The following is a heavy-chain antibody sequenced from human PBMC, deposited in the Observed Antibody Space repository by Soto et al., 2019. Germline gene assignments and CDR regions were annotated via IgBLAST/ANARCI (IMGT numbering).Heavy chain of an antibody. CDR3: ARGYSSGWSDDAFDI. V-gene: IGHV3-11*01. Sequence: GGSLRLSCAASGFTFSDYYMSWIRQAPGKRLEWVSYISSSGSTIYYADSVKGRFTISRDNAKNSLYLQMNSLRAEDTAVYYCARGYSSGWSDDAFDIWGQGTMVTVSS. CDR2: ISSSGSTI. D-gene: IGHD6-19*01. J-gene: IGHJ3*02. CDR1: GFTFSDYY.